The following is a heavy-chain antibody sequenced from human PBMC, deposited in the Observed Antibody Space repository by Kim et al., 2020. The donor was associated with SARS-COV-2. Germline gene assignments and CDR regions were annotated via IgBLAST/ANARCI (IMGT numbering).Heavy chain of an antibody. D-gene: IGHD2-15*01. CDR1: GYTFIRDS. CDR3: LGGYYFDF. Sequence: ASVKVSCKTSGYTFIRDSIHWVRQAPGQGLEWMGAIDCGDGYTKYSEMFQGRVTFTRETSASTAYTELSSLRSEDSAVFYCLGGYYFDFWGQGTLVTVSS. V-gene: IGHV1-3*01. CDR2: IDCGDGYT. J-gene: IGHJ4*02.